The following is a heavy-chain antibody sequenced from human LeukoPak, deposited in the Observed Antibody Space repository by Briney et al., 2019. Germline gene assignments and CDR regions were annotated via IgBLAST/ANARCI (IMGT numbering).Heavy chain of an antibody. CDR1: GGTFSSYA. D-gene: IGHD1-26*01. Sequence: SVKVSCKASGGTFSSYAISWVRQAPGQGLEWMGGIIPIFGTANYAQKSQGRVTITTDESTSTAYMELSSLRSEDTAVYYCASKSLVGATESDAFDIWGQGTMVTVSS. CDR2: IIPIFGTA. V-gene: IGHV1-69*05. CDR3: ASKSLVGATESDAFDI. J-gene: IGHJ3*02.